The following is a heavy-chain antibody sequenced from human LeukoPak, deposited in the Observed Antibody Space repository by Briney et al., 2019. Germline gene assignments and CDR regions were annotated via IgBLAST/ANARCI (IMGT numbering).Heavy chain of an antibody. CDR3: AREPGDRYTLDY. Sequence: GGSLRLSCAASGFTFSSYWMHWVRQAPGKGLVWVSRITNDGSSTTYADSVKGRFTVSRDYAKNTLYLQMNSLRAEDTAVYYCAREPGDRYTLDYWGQGTLVTVSS. D-gene: IGHD3-16*02. CDR2: ITNDGSST. V-gene: IGHV3-74*01. CDR1: GFTFSSYW. J-gene: IGHJ4*02.